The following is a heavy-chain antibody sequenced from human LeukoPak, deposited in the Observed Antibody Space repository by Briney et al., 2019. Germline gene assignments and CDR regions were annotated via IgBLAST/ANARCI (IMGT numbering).Heavy chain of an antibody. CDR2: ISWNSGSI. Sequence: SGGSLRLSCAASGFTFDDYAMHWVRQAPGKGLEWVSGISWNSGSIGYADSVKGRFTISRDNAKNSLYLQMNSLRAEDTALYYCAKDMRASSSWYYFDYWGQGTLVTVSS. J-gene: IGHJ4*02. CDR1: GFTFDDYA. CDR3: AKDMRASSSWYYFDY. V-gene: IGHV3-9*01. D-gene: IGHD6-13*01.